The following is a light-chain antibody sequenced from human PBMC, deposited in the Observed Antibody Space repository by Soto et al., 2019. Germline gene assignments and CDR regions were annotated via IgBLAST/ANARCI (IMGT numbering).Light chain of an antibody. V-gene: IGKV1-27*01. Sequence: DIQMTQSPSSLSASVGDRVTITCRASQGIRNFLRWYQQKPGKVPKLLIYAASTLQSGVPSRFSGSGFGTDFTLTISSLQPEDVATYYCQKYNNDFLTFGPGTKVDIK. CDR3: QKYNNDFLT. CDR1: QGIRNF. CDR2: AAS. J-gene: IGKJ3*01.